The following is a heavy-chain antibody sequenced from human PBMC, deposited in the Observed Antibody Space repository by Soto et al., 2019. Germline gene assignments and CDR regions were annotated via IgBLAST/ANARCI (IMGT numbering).Heavy chain of an antibody. Sequence: TLSLTCGVSGGTVASSHWWSWVRQSPGRGLEWIGNVYHTGDTNFNPSLQSRVTFSVDKSNNQFSLRLTSVTAAETAAYFCAREIVTAGGNNYFDPWGPGTLVTVSS. J-gene: IGHJ5*02. CDR2: VYHTGDT. CDR1: GGTVASSHW. V-gene: IGHV4-4*01. D-gene: IGHD2-21*02. CDR3: AREIVTAGGNNYFDP.